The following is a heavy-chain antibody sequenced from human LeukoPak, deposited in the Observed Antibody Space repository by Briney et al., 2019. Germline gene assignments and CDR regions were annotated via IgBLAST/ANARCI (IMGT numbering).Heavy chain of an antibody. Sequence: GGSLRLSCAASGPTFSTHAMTWVRQAPGKGLEWVSFITPGGDITLYADSVKGRFTISRDNSKNTLYLQMNSLRAEDTAVYYCAKEPYGALGDYFDYWGQGTLVTVSS. CDR2: ITPGGDIT. CDR3: AKEPYGALGDYFDY. V-gene: IGHV3-23*01. CDR1: GPTFSTHA. J-gene: IGHJ4*02. D-gene: IGHD4-17*01.